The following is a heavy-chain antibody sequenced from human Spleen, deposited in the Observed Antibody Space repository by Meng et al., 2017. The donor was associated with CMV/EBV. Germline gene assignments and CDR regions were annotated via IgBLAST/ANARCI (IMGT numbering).Heavy chain of an antibody. CDR2: ISSDGNP. CDR3: ARDLLGARGYFDY. CDR1: GFTVSSTY. V-gene: IGHV3-53*01. D-gene: IGHD3-16*01. J-gene: IGHJ4*02. Sequence: GGSLRLSCAASGFTVSSTYMTWVRQAPGKGLEWVSIISSDGNPDYADSVRGRFTISRDDSKNTLYLQMNSLRAEDTAVYYCARDLLGARGYFDYWGQGTLVTVSS.